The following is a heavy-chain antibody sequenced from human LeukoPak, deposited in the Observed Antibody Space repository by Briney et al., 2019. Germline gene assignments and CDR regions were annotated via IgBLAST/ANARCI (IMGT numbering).Heavy chain of an antibody. CDR2: IIPILDVA. J-gene: IGHJ6*02. CDR3: ARDQGVTDPPPYGLDV. CDR1: GGTFSSYA. Sequence: GASVKVSCKASGGTFSSYAISWVRQAPGQGLEWMGRIIPILDVALYAQKFQGRVTITADKSTSTAYMELSTLRPEDTAVYYCARDQGVTDPPPYGLDVWGQGTTVTVSS. D-gene: IGHD2-21*02. V-gene: IGHV1-69*04.